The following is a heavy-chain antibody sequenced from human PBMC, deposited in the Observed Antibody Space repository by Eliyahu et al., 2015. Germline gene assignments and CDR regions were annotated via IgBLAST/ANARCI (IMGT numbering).Heavy chain of an antibody. J-gene: IGHJ3*02. Sequence: QVQLVQSGAEVKKPGASVKVSCKASGYTFTSYYMHWVRQAPGQGLEWMGIINPSGGSTSYAQKFQGRVTMTRDTSTSTVYMELSSLRSEDTAVYYCARDGIAAAGTDAFDIWGQGTMVTVSS. D-gene: IGHD6-13*01. CDR2: INPSGGST. CDR1: GYTFTSYY. V-gene: IGHV1-46*01. CDR3: ARDGIAAAGTDAFDI.